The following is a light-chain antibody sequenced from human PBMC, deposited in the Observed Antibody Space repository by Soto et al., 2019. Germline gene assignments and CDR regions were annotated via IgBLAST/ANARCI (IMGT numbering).Light chain of an antibody. J-gene: IGKJ2*01. CDR1: QSISTY. V-gene: IGKV1-39*01. Sequence: DIQITQSPSSLSASVGDRVTITCRANQSISTYLNWYQQKPGKAPKLLIYAASNLQSGVSSRFSGSGSGTAFTLTISSLQPADFATYYCQQGYSIPPSTFGQGTKVDIK. CDR2: AAS. CDR3: QQGYSIPPST.